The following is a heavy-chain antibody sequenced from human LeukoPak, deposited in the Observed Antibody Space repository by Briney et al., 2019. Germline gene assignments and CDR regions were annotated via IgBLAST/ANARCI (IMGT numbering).Heavy chain of an antibody. J-gene: IGHJ3*02. CDR1: GFTFSSYG. CDR3: ARDGPSAVTYAFDI. D-gene: IGHD6-19*01. CDR2: IWYDGSNK. Sequence: PGFSLRISCAASGFTFSSYGMHWVRQAPGKGLEWVAVIWYDGSNKFYADSVNGRFTISRDNSKNTLYLQMNSLRAEDTAVYYCARDGPSAVTYAFDIWGQGTMDTLSS. V-gene: IGHV3-33*01.